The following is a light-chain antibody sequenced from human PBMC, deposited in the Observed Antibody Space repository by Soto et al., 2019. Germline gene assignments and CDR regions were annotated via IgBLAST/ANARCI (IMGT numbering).Light chain of an antibody. Sequence: DIHMTQSPSTRSASVGDRGTSTGRASQGMRNDLGWYQQKPGKAPKRLIYAASSLQSGAPSRFHGSGSGTEFTLTITSLQPEDFATYSCLQPNSYPWTFGQGTKVDIK. V-gene: IGKV1-17*01. J-gene: IGKJ1*01. CDR3: LQPNSYPWT. CDR2: AAS. CDR1: QGMRND.